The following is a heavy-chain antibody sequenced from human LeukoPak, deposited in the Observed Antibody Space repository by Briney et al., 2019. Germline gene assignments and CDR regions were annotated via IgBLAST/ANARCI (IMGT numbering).Heavy chain of an antibody. CDR2: ISPTSSYI. CDR1: GFTFSSYN. CDR3: VREITMSGGFDP. Sequence: PGGSLRLSCAASGFTFSSYNMNWVRQAPGKGLEWVSSISPTSSYISYADSVKGRFSISRDNAKNSLYLQMTSLRVEDTAVYYCVREITMSGGFDPWGQGTLVTVSP. J-gene: IGHJ5*02. D-gene: IGHD3-10*02. V-gene: IGHV3-21*06.